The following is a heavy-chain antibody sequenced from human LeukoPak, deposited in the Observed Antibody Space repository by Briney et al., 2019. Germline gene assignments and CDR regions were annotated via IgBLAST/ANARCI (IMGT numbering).Heavy chain of an antibody. CDR3: ARGEGISSWSFSPPDY. J-gene: IGHJ4*02. CDR2: IYSGGST. D-gene: IGHD6-13*01. V-gene: IGHV3-66*01. Sequence: GGSLRLSCAASGFTFSSYAMSWVRQAPGKGLEWVSVIYSGGSTYYADSVKGRFTISRDNSKNTLYLQMNSLRAEDTAVYYCARGEGISSWSFSPPDYWGQGTLVTVSS. CDR1: GFTFSSYA.